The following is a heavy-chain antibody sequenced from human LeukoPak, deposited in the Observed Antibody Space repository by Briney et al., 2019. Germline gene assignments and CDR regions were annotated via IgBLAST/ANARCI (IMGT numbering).Heavy chain of an antibody. D-gene: IGHD2-2*01. V-gene: IGHV3-23*01. Sequence: PGGSLSLSCAASGFTFSSYAMGWVRQAPGKGLEWVSAISGSGGSTYYADSVKGRFTISRDNSKNTLYLQMNSLRAEDTAVYYCAKDDVVVPAAHFDYWGQGTLVTVSS. CDR3: AKDDVVVPAAHFDY. CDR2: ISGSGGST. CDR1: GFTFSSYA. J-gene: IGHJ4*02.